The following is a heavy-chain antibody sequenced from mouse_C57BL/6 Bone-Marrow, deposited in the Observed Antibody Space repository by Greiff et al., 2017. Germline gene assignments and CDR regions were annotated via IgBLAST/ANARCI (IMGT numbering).Heavy chain of an antibody. CDR3: ARGTGVLDY. Sequence: QVQLQQPGAELVKPGASVKMSCKASGYTFTSYWITWVKQRPGQGLEWIGDIYPGSGSTNYNEKFKSKATLTVYTSSSTAYMQLSSLTSEDSAVYYCARGTGVLDYWGQGTTLTVSS. D-gene: IGHD1-1*01. V-gene: IGHV1-55*01. J-gene: IGHJ2*01. CDR1: GYTFTSYW. CDR2: IYPGSGST.